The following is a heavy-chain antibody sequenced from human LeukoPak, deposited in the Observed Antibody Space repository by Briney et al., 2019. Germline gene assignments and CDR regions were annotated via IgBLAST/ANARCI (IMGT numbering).Heavy chain of an antibody. CDR2: IYWDDDK. Sequence: SGPTLVNPTQTLTLTCTLSGFSLSTGGVGVGWIRQPPGKALEWLALIYWDDDKYYSPSLKIRLTITRDTSKNQVVLTMTNVDPVDTGTYFCAHYYGSGSYQNRYFDYWGQGALVTVSS. CDR3: AHYYGSGSYQNRYFDY. J-gene: IGHJ4*02. V-gene: IGHV2-5*02. CDR1: GFSLSTGGVG. D-gene: IGHD3-10*01.